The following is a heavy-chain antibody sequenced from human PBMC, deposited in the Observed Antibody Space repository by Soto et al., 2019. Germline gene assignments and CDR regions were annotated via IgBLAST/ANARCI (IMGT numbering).Heavy chain of an antibody. J-gene: IGHJ6*02. CDR3: AKDQYTAMPLVYGMDV. D-gene: IGHD5-18*01. Sequence: PGGSLRLSCAASGFTFSSYGMHWVRQAPGKGLEWVAVISYDGSNKYYADSVKGRFTISRDNSKNTLYLQMNSLRAEDTAVYYCAKDQYTAMPLVYGMDVWGQGTTVTVSS. CDR2: ISYDGSNK. CDR1: GFTFSSYG. V-gene: IGHV3-30*18.